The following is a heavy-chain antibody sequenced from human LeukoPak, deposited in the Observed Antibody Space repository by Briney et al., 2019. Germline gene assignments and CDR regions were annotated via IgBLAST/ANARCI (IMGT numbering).Heavy chain of an antibody. CDR1: GGSISSSSYY. Sequence: ETLSLTCTVSGGSISSSSYYWGWIRQPPGKGLEWVSAISGSGINTYYADSVKGRFTISRDNSKNTLYLQMNSLRAEDTAVYYCAKAVVPVISQHYFDYWGQGTLVTVSS. V-gene: IGHV3-23*01. D-gene: IGHD3-22*01. CDR3: AKAVVPVISQHYFDY. CDR2: ISGSGINT. J-gene: IGHJ4*02.